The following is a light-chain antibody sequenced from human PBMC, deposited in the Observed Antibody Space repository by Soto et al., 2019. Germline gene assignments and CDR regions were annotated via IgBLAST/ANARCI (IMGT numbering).Light chain of an antibody. V-gene: IGKV3-20*01. Sequence: EFVLTQSPGTLSLSPGERATLSCRASQTVRNNYLAWYQQKPGQAPRLLIYDASSKATGIPDRFSGGGSGTDFTPTISRLEPEDFAVYYCQQFSSYPLTFGGGTNVEIK. CDR1: QTVRNNY. CDR3: QQFSSYPLT. CDR2: DAS. J-gene: IGKJ4*01.